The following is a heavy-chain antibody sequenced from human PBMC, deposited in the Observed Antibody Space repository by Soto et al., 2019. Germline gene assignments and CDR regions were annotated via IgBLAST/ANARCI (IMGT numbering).Heavy chain of an antibody. V-gene: IGHV3-33*01. D-gene: IGHD4-17*01. CDR3: ARDDDYPDNGFDY. Sequence: QAPGKGLEWLAVIVREGTEQYYADSVKGRFTISRDNSKNTLYLQMNSLRVDDTAVYYCARDDDYPDNGFDYWGQGTLLTASS. CDR2: IVREGTEQ. J-gene: IGHJ4*02.